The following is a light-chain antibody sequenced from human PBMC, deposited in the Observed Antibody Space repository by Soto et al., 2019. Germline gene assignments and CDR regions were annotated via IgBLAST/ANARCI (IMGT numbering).Light chain of an antibody. CDR3: QQYNNWPPYT. V-gene: IGKV3-15*01. Sequence: EIVLTQSPGTLSLSPGERATLSCRASQSVSSNLAWYQQKPGQAPRLLIYGASTSATGIPARFSGSGSGPEFTLTISSLQSEDCAVYYCQQYNNWPPYTFGQGTKLEIK. J-gene: IGKJ2*01. CDR2: GAS. CDR1: QSVSSN.